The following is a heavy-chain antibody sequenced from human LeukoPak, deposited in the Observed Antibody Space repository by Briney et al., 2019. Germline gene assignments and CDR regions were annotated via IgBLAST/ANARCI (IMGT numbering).Heavy chain of an antibody. CDR3: ARHSYYYGSGSYADY. Sequence: GGSLRLSCAASGFTFSSYWMSWVRQAPGKGLEWVAYIKQDGSEKYYVDSVKGRFTISRDNAKNSLYLQMNSLRAEDTAVYYCARHSYYYGSGSYADYWGQGTLVTVSS. CDR1: GFTFSSYW. D-gene: IGHD3-10*01. V-gene: IGHV3-7*01. J-gene: IGHJ4*02. CDR2: IKQDGSEK.